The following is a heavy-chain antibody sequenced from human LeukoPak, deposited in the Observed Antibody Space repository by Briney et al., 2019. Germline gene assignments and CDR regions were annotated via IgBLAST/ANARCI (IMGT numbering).Heavy chain of an antibody. CDR2: MNPNSGGT. CDR1: GYTFTGYY. V-gene: IGHV1-2*02. CDR3: AAPFRTEDYYHGMDV. Sequence: GASVKVSCKASGYTFTGYYMYWVRQAPGQGLEWMGWMNPNSGGTKYAQKFQGRVTMTRDTSISTAYMELSSLISDDTAVYYCAAPFRTEDYYHGMDVWGQGTTVTVSS. J-gene: IGHJ6*02. D-gene: IGHD3/OR15-3a*01.